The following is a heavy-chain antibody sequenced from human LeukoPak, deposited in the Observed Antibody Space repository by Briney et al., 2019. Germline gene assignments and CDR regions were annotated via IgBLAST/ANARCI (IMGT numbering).Heavy chain of an antibody. V-gene: IGHV3-23*01. CDR2: ISGSGGST. CDR3: AKLAGYYDSSGYLFDY. Sequence: GGSLRLSCGASGFTFSSYAMSWVRQAPGKGLEWVSAISGSGGSTYYADSVKGRFTISRDNSKNTLYLQMNSLRAEDTAVYYCAKLAGYYDSSGYLFDYWGQGTLVTVSS. CDR1: GFTFSSYA. J-gene: IGHJ4*02. D-gene: IGHD3-22*01.